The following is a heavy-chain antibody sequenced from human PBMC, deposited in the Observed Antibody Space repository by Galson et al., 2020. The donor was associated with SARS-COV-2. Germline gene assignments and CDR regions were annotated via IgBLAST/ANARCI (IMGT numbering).Heavy chain of an antibody. Sequence: GSVKVSCKASGYTFTSYGIRWVRPAPGQGVEWMGWISAYNGNTKYAQKLQGRVTMTIATSTSTAYMELRSLRSDDPAVYYCARGASYYDFWSGYPPRYYGMDVWGQGTTVTVSS. J-gene: IGHJ6*02. CDR1: GYTFTSYG. CDR3: ARGASYYDFWSGYPPRYYGMDV. V-gene: IGHV1-18*04. D-gene: IGHD3-3*01. CDR2: ISAYNGNT.